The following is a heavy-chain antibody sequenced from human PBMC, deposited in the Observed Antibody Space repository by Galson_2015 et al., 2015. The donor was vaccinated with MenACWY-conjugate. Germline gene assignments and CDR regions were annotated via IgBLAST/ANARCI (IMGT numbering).Heavy chain of an antibody. Sequence: ETLSLTCAVYGGSFSDYYWSWIRQPPGKGLEWIGEINHSGSTNYNPSLKSRVTISVDTSKNQFSLKLSSVTAADPAVYFCTRPPRPGLKEFDSWGQGTLVPVSS. CDR3: TRPPRPGLKEFDS. V-gene: IGHV4-34*01. J-gene: IGHJ4*02. CDR1: GGSFSDYY. CDR2: INHSGST. D-gene: IGHD2-8*02.